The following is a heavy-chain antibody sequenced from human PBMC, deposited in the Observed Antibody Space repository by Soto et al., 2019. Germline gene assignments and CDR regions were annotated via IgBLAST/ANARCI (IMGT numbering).Heavy chain of an antibody. CDR2: SSRSGSTI. CDR3: AIGYYSKKFDY. CDR1: GFSFSDYE. D-gene: IGHD3-22*01. V-gene: IGHV3-48*03. J-gene: IGHJ4*02. Sequence: GSLRPSCAASGFSFSDYEMNWVRQAPGKGLEWVSYSSRSGSTIEYADSVKGRFTISRDYAKTSLYLQMNSLRVEDTAVYYCAIGYYSKKFDYWGQGTLVTVSS.